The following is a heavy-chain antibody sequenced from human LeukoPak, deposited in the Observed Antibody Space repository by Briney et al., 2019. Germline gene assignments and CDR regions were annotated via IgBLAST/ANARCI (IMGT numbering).Heavy chain of an antibody. CDR2: ISYRGST. CDR1: GLSITSGSYY. J-gene: IGHJ4*02. D-gene: IGHD2-21*01. Sequence: SETLSLTCSVSGLSITSGSYYWSWIRQPPGKELEWIGYISYRGSTNYNPSLKSRVTISVDTSKNQFSLKLSSVNAADTAVYYCVRDHCWGVFDYWGQGTLVTVSS. CDR3: VRDHCWGVFDY. V-gene: IGHV4-61*01.